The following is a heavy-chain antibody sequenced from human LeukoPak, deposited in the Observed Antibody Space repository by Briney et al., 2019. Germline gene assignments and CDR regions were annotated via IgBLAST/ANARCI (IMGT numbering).Heavy chain of an antibody. CDR1: GFSFSTSA. D-gene: IGHD2-15*01. J-gene: IGHJ4*02. CDR3: ARGAGSLNL. V-gene: IGHV3-21*01. Sequence: GGSLRLSCGASGFSFSTSAMNWVRQAPGKGLEWVSSINSGSTFIFYADSVKGRFTISRDNTNNSLHLQMDSLRAEDTAVYYCARGAGSLNLWGQGTLVTVSS. CDR2: INSGSTFI.